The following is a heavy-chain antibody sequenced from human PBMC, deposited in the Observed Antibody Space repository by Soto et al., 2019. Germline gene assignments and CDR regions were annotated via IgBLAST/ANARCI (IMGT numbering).Heavy chain of an antibody. CDR2: IYLSGST. J-gene: IGHJ4*02. D-gene: IGHD3-10*01. CDR3: SRLPAGPAGSYYLDY. Sequence: PSETLSLTCAVSGGSIISTNWWSWVRQPTGKGLEWIGEIYLSGSTNYNPSLKSRVIISVDRSKNQFSLRLSSVTAADTAVYYCSRLPAGPAGSYYLDYWGQGTVVTVSS. CDR1: GGSIISTNW. V-gene: IGHV4-4*02.